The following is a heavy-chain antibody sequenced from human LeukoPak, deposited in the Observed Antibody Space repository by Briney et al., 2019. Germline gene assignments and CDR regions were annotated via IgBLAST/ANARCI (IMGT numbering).Heavy chain of an antibody. CDR3: ARALRYPNWFDP. D-gene: IGHD1-1*01. J-gene: IGHJ5*02. CDR1: GYTFTSYA. CDR2: INAGNGNT. Sequence: EASVKVSCKASGYTFTSYAMHWVRQAPGQRLEWMGWINAGNGNTKYSQKFQGRVTITRGTTASTAYMELSSLRSEDTAVYYCARALRYPNWFDPWGQGTLVTVSS. V-gene: IGHV1-3*01.